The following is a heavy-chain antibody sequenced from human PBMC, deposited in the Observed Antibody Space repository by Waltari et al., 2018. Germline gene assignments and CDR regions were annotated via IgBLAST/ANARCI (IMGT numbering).Heavy chain of an antibody. V-gene: IGHV3-30*04. CDR3: ARSGIVGAAGAFDI. Sequence: QVQLVESGGGVVQPGRSLRLSCAASGFTFSSYAMHWVRQAPGKGLGGVAVISYEGRNKYSADSVKGGFTISRDNSKNTLYLQMNSLRAEDTAVYYCARSGIVGAAGAFDIWGQGTMVTVSS. CDR1: GFTFSSYA. D-gene: IGHD1-26*01. CDR2: ISYEGRNK. J-gene: IGHJ3*02.